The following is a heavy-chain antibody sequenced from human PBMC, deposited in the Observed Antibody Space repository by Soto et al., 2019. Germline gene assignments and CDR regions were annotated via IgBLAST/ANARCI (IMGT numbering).Heavy chain of an antibody. CDR3: AREEQQLVLGHYYYGMDV. CDR1: GSTFSSYA. Sequence: SVKVSCKASGSTFSSYAISWVRQAPGQGLEWMGGIIPIFGTANYAQKFQGRVTITADESTSTAYMELSSLRSEDTAVYYCAREEQQLVLGHYYYGMDVWGQGTTVTVSS. CDR2: IIPIFGTA. D-gene: IGHD6-13*01. V-gene: IGHV1-69*13. J-gene: IGHJ6*02.